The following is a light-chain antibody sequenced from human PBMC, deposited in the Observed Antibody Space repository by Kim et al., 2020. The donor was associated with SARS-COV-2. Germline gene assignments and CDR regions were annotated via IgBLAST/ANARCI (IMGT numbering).Light chain of an antibody. Sequence: SYELTQPPSVSVAPGKTANITCGGDNIGSKTVNWYQQKPGQAPVLVIYYDSDRPSGIPERFSGSNSGNTATLTIGRVEAGDEADYYCQVWDTASDHRVFGGGTQLTVL. V-gene: IGLV3-21*04. J-gene: IGLJ3*02. CDR2: YDS. CDR1: NIGSKT. CDR3: QVWDTASDHRV.